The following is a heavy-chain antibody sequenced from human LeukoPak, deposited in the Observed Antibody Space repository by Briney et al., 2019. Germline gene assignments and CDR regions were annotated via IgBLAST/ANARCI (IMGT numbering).Heavy chain of an antibody. J-gene: IGHJ5*02. D-gene: IGHD3-22*01. Sequence: SETLSLTCTVSGGSISSYYWGWIRQPPGKGLEWIGYIYYSGSTNYNPSLKSRVTISVDTSKNQFSLKLSSVTAADTAVYYCARRAQGYYDSSGYLNWFDPWGQGTLVTVSS. CDR1: GGSISSYY. CDR3: ARRAQGYYDSSGYLNWFDP. CDR2: IYYSGST. V-gene: IGHV4-59*08.